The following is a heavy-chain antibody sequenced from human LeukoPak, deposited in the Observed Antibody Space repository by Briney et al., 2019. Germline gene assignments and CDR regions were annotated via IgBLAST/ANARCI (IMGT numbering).Heavy chain of an antibody. CDR1: RYSFDSHW. CDR2: IYPGDSDI. D-gene: IGHD6-13*01. CDR3: ARQPDRRQLVL. J-gene: IGHJ4*02. Sequence: GESLKISCQGSRYSFDSHWIGWVRQMPGKGLEWMGIIYPGDSDIRYSPSFQGQVTISVDKSISTAYLQWSSLKASDTAIYYCARQPDRRQLVLWGQGALVTVSS. V-gene: IGHV5-51*01.